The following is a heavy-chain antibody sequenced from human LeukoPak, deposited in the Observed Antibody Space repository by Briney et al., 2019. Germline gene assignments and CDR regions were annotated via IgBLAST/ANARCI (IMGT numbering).Heavy chain of an antibody. CDR1: GGSFSGYY. Sequence: PSETLSLTCAVYGGSFSGYYWSWIRQPPGKGLEWIGEINHSGSTNYNPSLKSRVTISVDKSKNQFSLKLSSVTAADTAVYYCATGSTDILRWFDPWGQGTLVTISS. CDR3: ATGSTDILRWFDP. CDR2: INHSGST. D-gene: IGHD5-12*01. J-gene: IGHJ5*02. V-gene: IGHV4-34*01.